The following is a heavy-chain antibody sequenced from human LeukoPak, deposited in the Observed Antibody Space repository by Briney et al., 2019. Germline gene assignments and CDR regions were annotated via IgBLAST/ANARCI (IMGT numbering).Heavy chain of an antibody. CDR3: ARDQGYYDSSGYSNYYGMDV. D-gene: IGHD3-22*01. Sequence: SETLSLTCTVSGGSISSSSYYWGWIRQPPGKGLEWIGSIYYSGSTYYNPSLKSRVTISVDTSKNQFSLKLSSVTAADTAVYYCARDQGYYDSSGYSNYYGMDVWGQGTTVTVSS. V-gene: IGHV4-39*07. CDR2: IYYSGST. J-gene: IGHJ6*02. CDR1: GGSISSSSYY.